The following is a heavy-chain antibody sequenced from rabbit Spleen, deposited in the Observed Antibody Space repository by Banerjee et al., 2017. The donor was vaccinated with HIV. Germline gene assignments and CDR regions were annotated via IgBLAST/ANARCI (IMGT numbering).Heavy chain of an antibody. D-gene: IGHD2-1*01. V-gene: IGHV1S47*01. CDR3: VRDLGYDDYSEKGYFNL. CDR1: GFDFSVYG. J-gene: IGHJ4*01. Sequence: LVESGGGLVQPGGSLKLSCKASGFDFSVYGLGWVRQAPGKGLEWIGYIDPIFGRTYYASWVNGRFTISSHNAQNTLYLQLNSLTAADTATYFCVRDLGYDDYSEKGYFNLWGPGTLVTVS. CDR2: IDPIFGRT.